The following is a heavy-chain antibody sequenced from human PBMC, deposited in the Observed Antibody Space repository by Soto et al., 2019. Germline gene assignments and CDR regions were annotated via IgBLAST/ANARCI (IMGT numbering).Heavy chain of an antibody. D-gene: IGHD2-2*01. V-gene: IGHV3-23*01. Sequence: GGSLRLSCAASGFTVSSYAMSWVRQAPGKGLEWVSAISGSGGSTYYADSVKGRFTISRDNSKSTLYLQMNSLRAEDTAINYCAKLGSSSWSPHYYFDYWGQGTLVTVSS. CDR3: AKLGSSSWSPHYYFDY. CDR1: GFTVSSYA. CDR2: ISGSGGST. J-gene: IGHJ4*02.